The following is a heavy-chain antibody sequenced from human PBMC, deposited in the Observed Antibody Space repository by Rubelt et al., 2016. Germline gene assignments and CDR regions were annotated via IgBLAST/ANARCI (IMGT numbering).Heavy chain of an antibody. J-gene: IGHJ4*02. V-gene: IGHV4-39*01. CDR1: GGSISSSSYY. D-gene: IGHD6-19*01. CDR3: ARHPTVAGHGGLTDYFDY. Sequence: QLQLQESGPGLVKPSETLSLTCTVSGGSISSSSYYWGWIRQPLGKGLEWIGSIDYSGRTYYTPSLKSRVTISVDTSNNQFSLKLSSVTAADTAVYYCARHPTVAGHGGLTDYFDYWGQGTLVTVSS. CDR2: IDYSGRT.